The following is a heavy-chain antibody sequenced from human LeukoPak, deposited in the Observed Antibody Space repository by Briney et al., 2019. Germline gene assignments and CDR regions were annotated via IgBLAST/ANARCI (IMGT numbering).Heavy chain of an antibody. CDR1: GFTFSSYS. CDR3: ARDLFDDYSLDY. D-gene: IGHD3-16*01. Sequence: PGGSLRLSCAASGFTFSSYSMNWVRQAPGKGLQWVSSISSSSSFIYYADSVKGRFTISRDNAKNSLYLQMNSLRAEGTAVYYCARDLFDDYSLDYWGQGTLVTVSS. CDR2: ISSSSSFI. J-gene: IGHJ4*02. V-gene: IGHV3-21*01.